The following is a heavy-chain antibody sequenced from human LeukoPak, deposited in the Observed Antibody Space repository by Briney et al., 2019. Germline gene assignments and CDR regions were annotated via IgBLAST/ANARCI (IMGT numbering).Heavy chain of an antibody. CDR3: ARQCSIVKCS. Sequence: PGGSLRLSCAASEFIFNDHYMTWIRQAPGKGLEWVSYISGGSSDTNYADSVKGRYTISRDNAKNSLYLQMTSLRAEGMAVYYCARQCSIVKCSWGQGTLVTVSS. J-gene: IGHJ5*02. CDR1: EFIFNDHY. V-gene: IGHV3-11*03. D-gene: IGHD2-2*01. CDR2: ISGGSSDT.